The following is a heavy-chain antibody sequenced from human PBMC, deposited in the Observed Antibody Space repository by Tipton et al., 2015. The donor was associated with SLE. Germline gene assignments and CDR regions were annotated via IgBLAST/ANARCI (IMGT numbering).Heavy chain of an antibody. CDR3: ARKTDGYMDV. D-gene: IGHD5-24*01. CDR1: GGSFSGYY. Sequence: TLSLTCAVYGGSFSGYYWSWIRQSPGKGLEWIGEINHSGSTNYNPSLKSRVTISVDTSKNQFSLKLSSVTAADTAVYYCARKTDGYMDVWGKGTTVTVSS. CDR2: INHSGST. V-gene: IGHV4-34*09. J-gene: IGHJ6*03.